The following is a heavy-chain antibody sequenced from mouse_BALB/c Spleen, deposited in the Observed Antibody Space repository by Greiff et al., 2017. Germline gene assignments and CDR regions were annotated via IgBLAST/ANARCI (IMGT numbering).Heavy chain of an antibody. D-gene: IGHD1-1*01. CDR2: INPGSGGT. J-gene: IGHJ2*01. V-gene: IGHV1-54*01. Sequence: QVQLQQSGAELVRPGTSVKVSCKASGYAFTNYLIEWVKQRPGQGLEWIGVINPGSGGTNYNEKFKGKATLTADKSSSTAYMQLSSLTSDDSAVYFCARSMDYGSSRFDDWGQGTTLTVSS. CDR3: ARSMDYGSSRFDD. CDR1: GYAFTNYL.